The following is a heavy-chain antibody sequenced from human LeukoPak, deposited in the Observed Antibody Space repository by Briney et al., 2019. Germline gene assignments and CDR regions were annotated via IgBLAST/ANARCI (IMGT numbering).Heavy chain of an antibody. CDR3: AKEQPSIVASPGVAFDI. J-gene: IGHJ3*02. CDR1: GFTFSSYG. V-gene: IGHV3-30*18. CDR2: ISYDGSNK. D-gene: IGHD5-12*01. Sequence: GGSLRLSCAASGFTFSSYGMHWVRQAPGKGLEWVAVISYDGSNKYYADSVKGRFTISRDNSKNTLYLQMNSLRAEDTAVYYCAKEQPSIVASPGVAFDIWGQGTMVTVSS.